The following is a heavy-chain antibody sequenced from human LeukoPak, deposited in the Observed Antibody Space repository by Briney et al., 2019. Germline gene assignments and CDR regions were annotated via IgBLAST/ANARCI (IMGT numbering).Heavy chain of an antibody. Sequence: GESLTLSCAASPISFSDHSMNWVRQAPGKGLEWVAYILDTGSTTSYADSVKGRFTISRDNAKASLYLHINSQRDEYTAVYYCARSPRNPKVYFDYWGQGALVTVSS. CDR2: ILDTGSTT. V-gene: IGHV3-48*02. J-gene: IGHJ4*02. CDR3: ARSPRNPKVYFDY. CDR1: PISFSDHS. D-gene: IGHD1-14*01.